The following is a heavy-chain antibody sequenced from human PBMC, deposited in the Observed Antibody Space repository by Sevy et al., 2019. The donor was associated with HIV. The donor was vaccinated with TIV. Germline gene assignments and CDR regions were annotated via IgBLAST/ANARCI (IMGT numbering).Heavy chain of an antibody. D-gene: IGHD4-17*01. CDR2: ICNGGSDT. CDR1: GFTFSSYA. V-gene: IGHV3-23*03. Sequence: GGSLRLSCAASGFTFSSYAMHWVRQAPGKGLEWVTAICNGGSDTKYAGSVKGRLTISRDNSKNTLYVQMNSLSAEDTAVYYCAKDRITVIGDAFDLWGQGTMVTVSS. CDR3: AKDRITVIGDAFDL. J-gene: IGHJ3*01.